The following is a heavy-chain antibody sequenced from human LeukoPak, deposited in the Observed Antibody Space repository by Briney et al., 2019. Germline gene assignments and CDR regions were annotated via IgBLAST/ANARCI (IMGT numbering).Heavy chain of an antibody. CDR3: ARAGYSGSDFSV. J-gene: IGHJ6*04. CDR1: GGSISSGSYY. D-gene: IGHD5-12*01. CDR2: IYYSGST. V-gene: IGHV4-39*07. Sequence: SETLSLTCTVSGGSISSGSYYWGWIRQPPGKGLEWIGNIYYSGSTNYNPSLKSRVTISVDTSKNQFSLKLSSVTATDTAVYYCARAGYSGSDFSVWGKGSTVTVSS.